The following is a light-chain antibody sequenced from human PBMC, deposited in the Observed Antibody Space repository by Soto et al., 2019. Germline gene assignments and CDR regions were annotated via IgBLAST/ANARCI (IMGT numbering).Light chain of an antibody. CDR2: AAS. Sequence: DIQMTQSPSSLSASVGDRVTITCRASQSISSYLHWYQQKPGKAPKLLIDAASSLQSGVPSRFSSSGSGAYFTLTISSLQPEDFATYYCQQSYSTPYTFGQGTKLEIK. V-gene: IGKV1-39*01. J-gene: IGKJ2*01. CDR3: QQSYSTPYT. CDR1: QSISSY.